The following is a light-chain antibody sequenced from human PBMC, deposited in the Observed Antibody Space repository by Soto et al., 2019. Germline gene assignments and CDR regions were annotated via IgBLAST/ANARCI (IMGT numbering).Light chain of an antibody. J-gene: IGKJ3*01. CDR2: AAS. CDR1: QDISNY. V-gene: IGKV1-9*01. Sequence: DMQLTQSPSFLSASVGDTVTIACRASQDISNYLAWYQQKPGKAPKLLIFAASTLQSGVPSRFSGSGSGTEFTLTISSLQPEDFATYSCQQLNGYLTFGPGTIVDFK. CDR3: QQLNGYLT.